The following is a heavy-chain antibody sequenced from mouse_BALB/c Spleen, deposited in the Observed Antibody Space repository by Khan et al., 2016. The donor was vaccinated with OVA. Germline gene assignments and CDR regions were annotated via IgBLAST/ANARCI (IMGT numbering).Heavy chain of an antibody. J-gene: IGHJ1*01. D-gene: IGHD1-1*01. CDR1: GYSITSDYA. CDR3: ARRYYYGHWYFDV. CDR2: ISYSGSA. Sequence: EVQLQESGPGLVKPSQSLSLTCTVSGYSITSDYAWNWIRQFPGNKLEWMGYISYSGSANYNPSLKSRISITRDTSENQFFLHLNSVTTEDSATXYSARRYYYGHWYFDVWGAGTTVTVSS. V-gene: IGHV3-2*02.